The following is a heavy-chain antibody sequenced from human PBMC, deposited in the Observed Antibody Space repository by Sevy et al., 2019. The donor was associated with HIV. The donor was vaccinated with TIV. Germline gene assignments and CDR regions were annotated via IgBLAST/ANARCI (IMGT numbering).Heavy chain of an antibody. V-gene: IGHV3-11*01. J-gene: IGHJ6*02. D-gene: IGHD3-22*01. CDR3: ARDSNDSSADSAMDV. CDR2: ISSSGSTI. Sequence: GGSLRLSCAASGFTFSDYYMSWIRQAPGKGLEWVSYISSSGSTIYYADSVKGRFTISRDNAKNSLYLQMNSLRAEDTAVYYCARDSNDSSADSAMDVWGQGTTVTVSS. CDR1: GFTFSDYY.